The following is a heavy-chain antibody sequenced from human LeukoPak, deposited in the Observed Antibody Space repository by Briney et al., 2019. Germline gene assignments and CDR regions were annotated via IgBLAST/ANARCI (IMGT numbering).Heavy chain of an antibody. Sequence: PSETLSLTCTVSGGSISSYYWSWIRQPPGKGREWVGYIYYSGSTNYNPSLKSRVTISVDTSKNQFSLKLSSVTAVDTAVYYCARVRRGLRWLPSENYYYYMDVWGKGTTVTVSS. CDR3: ARVRRGLRWLPSENYYYYMDV. V-gene: IGHV4-59*01. CDR1: GGSISSYY. D-gene: IGHD5-24*01. J-gene: IGHJ6*03. CDR2: IYYSGST.